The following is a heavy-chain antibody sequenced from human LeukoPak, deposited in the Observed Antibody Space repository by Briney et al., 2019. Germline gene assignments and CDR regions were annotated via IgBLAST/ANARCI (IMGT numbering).Heavy chain of an antibody. Sequence: GGSLRLSCAASGFTFDHYAMHWVRQAPGKGLEWVSGISWNSGNIGYGDSVKGRFTISRDNAKNSLYLQMNSLRAEDTAVYYCARGGYYFDYWGQGTLVTVSS. J-gene: IGHJ4*02. CDR2: ISWNSGNI. D-gene: IGHD2-15*01. CDR1: GFTFDHYA. CDR3: ARGGYYFDY. V-gene: IGHV3-9*01.